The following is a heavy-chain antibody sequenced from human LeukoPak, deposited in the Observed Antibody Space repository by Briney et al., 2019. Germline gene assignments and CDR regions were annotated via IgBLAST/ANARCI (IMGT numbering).Heavy chain of an antibody. CDR3: ARDGGSGYLDY. D-gene: IGHD3-10*01. V-gene: IGHV4-39*02. Sequence: SETLSLTCTVSGGSISNSSYYWGWIRQPPGKGLEWIGSIYYSGSTYYNPSLKSRVTISVDTSKNQFSLKLSSVTAADTAVYYCARDGGSGYLDYWGRGTLVTVSS. CDR2: IYYSGST. CDR1: GGSISNSSYY. J-gene: IGHJ4*02.